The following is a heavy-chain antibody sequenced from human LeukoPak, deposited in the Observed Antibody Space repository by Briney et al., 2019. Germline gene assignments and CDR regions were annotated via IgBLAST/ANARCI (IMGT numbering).Heavy chain of an antibody. CDR2: ISYDGSNK. V-gene: IGHV3-30*18. CDR1: GFTFSSYG. J-gene: IGHJ3*02. CDR3: AKDGTVTTRDAFDI. D-gene: IGHD4-17*01. Sequence: PGGSLRLSCAASGFTFSSYGMHWVRQAPGKGLEWVAVISYDGSNKYYADSVKGRFTISRDNSKNTLYLQMNSLRAEDTAVYYCAKDGTVTTRDAFDIWGQGTMVTVSS.